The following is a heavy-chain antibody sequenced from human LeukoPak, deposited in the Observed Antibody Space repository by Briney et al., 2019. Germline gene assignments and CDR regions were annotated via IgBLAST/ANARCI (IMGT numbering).Heavy chain of an antibody. J-gene: IGHJ4*02. CDR3: ATPTHSSSWYTLNC. D-gene: IGHD6-13*01. CDR1: GGTFSSNA. Sequence: ASVKVSCKASGGTFSSNAISWVRQAPGQGLEWMGWIIPIFGTANYAQKFQGRVTITADKSTSTAYMELSSLRSEDTAVYYCATPTHSSSWYTLNCWGQGTLVTVSS. V-gene: IGHV1-69*06. CDR2: IIPIFGTA.